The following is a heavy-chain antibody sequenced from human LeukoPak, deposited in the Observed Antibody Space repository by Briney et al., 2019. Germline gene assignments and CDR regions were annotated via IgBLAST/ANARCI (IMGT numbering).Heavy chain of an antibody. Sequence: SETLSLTCTVSGGSISSYYWSWIRQPPGKGLEWIGYIYYSGSTNYNPSLKSRVTISVKTSKNQFSLKLGSVTAADTAVYYCARVTGYMIEGYFDYWGQGTLVTVSS. D-gene: IGHD3-22*01. J-gene: IGHJ4*02. CDR2: IYYSGST. CDR1: GGSISSYY. V-gene: IGHV4-59*01. CDR3: ARVTGYMIEGYFDY.